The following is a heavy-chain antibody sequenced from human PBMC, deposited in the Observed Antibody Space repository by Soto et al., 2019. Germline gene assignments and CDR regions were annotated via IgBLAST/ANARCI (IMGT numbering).Heavy chain of an antibody. CDR3: AIGRPGVGYCSGGSCYSVYLYYYYYYMDV. CDR1: GYTFTSYD. D-gene: IGHD2-15*01. Sequence: GASVKVSCKASGYTFTSYDINWVRQATGQGLEWMGWMNPNSGNTGYAQKFQGRVTMTRNTSISTAYMELSSLRSEDTAVYYCAIGRPGVGYCSGGSCYSVYLYYYYYYMDVWGKGTTVTVSS. J-gene: IGHJ6*03. CDR2: MNPNSGNT. V-gene: IGHV1-8*01.